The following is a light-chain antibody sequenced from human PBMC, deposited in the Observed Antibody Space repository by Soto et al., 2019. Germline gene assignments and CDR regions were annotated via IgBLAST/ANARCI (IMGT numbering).Light chain of an antibody. V-gene: IGKV1-33*01. CDR3: QPYSSMLS. CDR2: DAS. Sequence: DIQMTQSPSSLSASVGDRVTIACHSSHDVGWNLNWFQQKPGEAPKLLIYDASNLERGVPSRFSRSVSGTDFSLTISSLQPEDVATSFCQPYSSMLSFGGGTDVDLK. J-gene: IGKJ4*01. CDR1: HDVGWN.